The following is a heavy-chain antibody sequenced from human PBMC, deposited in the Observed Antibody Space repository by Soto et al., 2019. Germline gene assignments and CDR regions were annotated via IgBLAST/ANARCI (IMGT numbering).Heavy chain of an antibody. J-gene: IGHJ6*02. Sequence: ASVKVSCKASGYTFTGYYMHWVRQAPGQGLEWMGWINPNSGGTNYAQKFQGWVTMTRDTSINTAYMELSRLRSDDTAVYYCARDRIGRHYGMDVWGQGTTVTVSS. D-gene: IGHD2-15*01. CDR2: INPNSGGT. CDR1: GYTFTGYY. V-gene: IGHV1-2*04. CDR3: ARDRIGRHYGMDV.